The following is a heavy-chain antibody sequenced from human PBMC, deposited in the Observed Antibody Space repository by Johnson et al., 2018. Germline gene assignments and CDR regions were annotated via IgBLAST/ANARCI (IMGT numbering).Heavy chain of an antibody. CDR1: GGTFSSYA. CDR3: AGGLMIKFGTYEYFQN. CDR2: IIPIFGTA. Sequence: QVQLVQSGAEVKKPGSSVKVSCKASGGTFSSYAISWVRQAPGQGLEWMGGIIPIFGTANYAQKFQGRVTITADESTSTAYLGLSSLRSEETAVYYCAGGLMIKFGTYEYFQNWGQGTLVTVSS. V-gene: IGHV1-69*12. D-gene: IGHD3-16*01. J-gene: IGHJ1*01.